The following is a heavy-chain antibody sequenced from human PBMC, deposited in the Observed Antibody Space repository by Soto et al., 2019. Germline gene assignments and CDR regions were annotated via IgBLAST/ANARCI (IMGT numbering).Heavy chain of an antibody. Sequence: QGTLKESGPTLVKPTQTLTLTCSFSGFSLSTSGVGVGWIRQSPGKALEWLALIYWSGDEHYRPSLKSRLSINKDNSKNHVVLIMTDMDPVDTATYYCARGLAMLPVFAFDIWGQGTMVTVSS. CDR1: GFSLSTSGVG. J-gene: IGHJ3*02. V-gene: IGHV2-5*01. CDR2: IYWSGDE. CDR3: ARGLAMLPVFAFDI. D-gene: IGHD3-16*01.